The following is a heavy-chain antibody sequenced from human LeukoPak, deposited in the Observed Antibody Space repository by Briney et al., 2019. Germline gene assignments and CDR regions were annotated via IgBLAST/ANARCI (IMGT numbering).Heavy chain of an antibody. J-gene: IGHJ6*02. CDR2: IWSDGSNK. CDR1: GFTFSNNG. Sequence: GRSLRLSCAASGFTFSNNGMHWVRQAPGKGLEWVAVIWSDGSNKNYADSVKGRFSISRDNPKNTLYLQMNSLRAEDTAVYYCARRLLGNNAMDVWGQGTTVTVSS. D-gene: IGHD2-21*02. V-gene: IGHV3-33*01. CDR3: ARRLLGNNAMDV.